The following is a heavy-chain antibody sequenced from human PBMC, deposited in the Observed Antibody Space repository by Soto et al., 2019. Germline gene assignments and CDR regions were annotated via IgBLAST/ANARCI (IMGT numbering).Heavy chain of an antibody. Sequence: QVQLQESGPGLVKPSETLSLTCTVSGGSISSYYWSWIRQPPGKGLEWIWYIYYSGSTNYNPSLKSRVTISVDTSKNQFSLKLSSVTAADTAVYYCARGHRSWYNAGSGVGGFDYWGQGTLVTVSS. CDR1: GGSISSYY. V-gene: IGHV4-59*01. CDR3: ARGHRSWYNAGSGVGGFDY. CDR2: IYYSGST. J-gene: IGHJ4*02. D-gene: IGHD6-13*01.